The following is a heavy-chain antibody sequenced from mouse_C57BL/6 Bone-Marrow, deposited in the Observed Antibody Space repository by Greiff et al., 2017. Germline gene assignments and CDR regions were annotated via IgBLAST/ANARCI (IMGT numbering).Heavy chain of an antibody. Sequence: QVQLQQSGAELVKPGASVKLSCKASGYTFTSYWMHWVKQRPGQGLEWIGMIHPNSGSTNYNEKFKSKATLTVYKSSSTAYMQLSSLTSEDSAVYYCARSSIVSPYYYAMDYWGQGTSVTVSS. CDR3: ARSSIVSPYYYAMDY. CDR1: GYTFTSYW. D-gene: IGHD2-5*01. J-gene: IGHJ4*01. V-gene: IGHV1-64*01. CDR2: IHPNSGST.